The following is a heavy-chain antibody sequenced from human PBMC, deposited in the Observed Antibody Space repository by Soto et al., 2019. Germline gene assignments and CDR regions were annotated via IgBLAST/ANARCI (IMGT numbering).Heavy chain of an antibody. CDR2: IIPIFGTA. D-gene: IGHD6-19*01. CDR3: ASGIAGGSSGWLHTFDY. CDR1: GGTFSSYA. J-gene: IGHJ4*02. V-gene: IGHV1-69*12. Sequence: QVQLVQSGAEVKKPGSPVKVSCKASGGTFSSYAISWVRQAPGQGLEWMGGIIPIFGTANYAQKFQGRVTIPADESTSTAYMELSSLRSEDTAVYYCASGIAGGSSGWLHTFDYWGQGTLVTVSS.